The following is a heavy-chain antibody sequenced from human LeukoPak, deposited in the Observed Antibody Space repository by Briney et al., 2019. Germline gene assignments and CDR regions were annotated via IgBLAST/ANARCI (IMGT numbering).Heavy chain of an antibody. Sequence: ASVKVSCKASGYPFTSYDIHWVRQATGQGLEWMGWMNPHSGNTGYAQKFQGRVTMTRNTSISTAYMELSSLRSEDTAVYYCARAYMPGTYYFDYWGQGTLVTVSS. CDR2: MNPHSGNT. CDR1: GYPFTSYD. CDR3: ARAYMPGTYYFDY. V-gene: IGHV1-8*01. J-gene: IGHJ4*02. D-gene: IGHD1-1*01.